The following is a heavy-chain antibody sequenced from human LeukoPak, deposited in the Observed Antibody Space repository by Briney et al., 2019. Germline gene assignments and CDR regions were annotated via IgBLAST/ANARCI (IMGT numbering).Heavy chain of an antibody. CDR2: IYHSGST. Sequence: SGTLSLTCAVSGGSISSSDWWSWVRQPPGKGLEWIGEIYHSGSTNYNPSLKSRVTISVDKSKNQFSLNLSSVTAADTAVYYCARMQQLGLYYYYYYYMDVWGKGTTVTVSS. CDR1: GGSISSSDW. J-gene: IGHJ6*03. D-gene: IGHD6-13*01. V-gene: IGHV4-4*02. CDR3: ARMQQLGLYYYYYYYMDV.